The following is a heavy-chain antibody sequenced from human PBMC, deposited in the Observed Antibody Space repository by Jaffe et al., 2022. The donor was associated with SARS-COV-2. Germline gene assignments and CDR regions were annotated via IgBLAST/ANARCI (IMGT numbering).Heavy chain of an antibody. CDR3: ARVVPGARGYFQH. D-gene: IGHD3-10*02. Sequence: VRLQQWGAGLLKPSETLSLTCAASSGAFSGYSWTWIRQAPGKGLEWIGEISQSGTTQYQVSLRSRLTISTDASQKQLFLRMTSLTAADTAIYYCARVVPGARGYFQHWGPGTQVAVSA. J-gene: IGHJ1*01. CDR1: SGAFSGYS. V-gene: IGHV4-34*01. CDR2: ISQSGTT.